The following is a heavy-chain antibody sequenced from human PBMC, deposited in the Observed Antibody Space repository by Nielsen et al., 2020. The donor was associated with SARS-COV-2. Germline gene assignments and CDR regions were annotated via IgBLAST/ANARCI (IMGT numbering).Heavy chain of an antibody. J-gene: IGHJ6*02. CDR2: IYSGGST. CDR3: ARRAPPRKLYCSSTSCYYGMDV. Sequence: GGSLRLSCAASGFTVSSNYMSWVRQAPGKGLEWVSVIYSGGSTYYADSVKGRFTISRDNSKNTLYLRMNSLRAEDTAVYYCARRAPPRKLYCSSTSCYYGMDVWGQGTTVTVSS. CDR1: GFTVSSNY. D-gene: IGHD2-2*01. V-gene: IGHV3-53*01.